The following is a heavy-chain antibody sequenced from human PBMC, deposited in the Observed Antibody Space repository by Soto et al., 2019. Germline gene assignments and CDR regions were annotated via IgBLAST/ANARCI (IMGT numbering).Heavy chain of an antibody. CDR1: GGSFSGYY. CDR3: ARELGTLSKGYCSGGSCYYYYMDV. J-gene: IGHJ6*03. D-gene: IGHD2-15*01. V-gene: IGHV4-34*01. Sequence: SETLSLTCAVYGGSFSGYYWSWIRQPPGKGLEWIGEINHSGSTNYNPSLKSRVTISVDTSKNQFSLKLSSVTAADTAVYYCARELGTLSKGYCSGGSCYYYYMDVWGKGTTVTVSS. CDR2: INHSGST.